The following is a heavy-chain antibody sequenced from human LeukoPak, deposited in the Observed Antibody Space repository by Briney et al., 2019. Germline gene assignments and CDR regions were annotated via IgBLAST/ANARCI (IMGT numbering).Heavy chain of an antibody. D-gene: IGHD3-10*01. Sequence: GGSLRLSCAASGFTFSSYGISWVRQAPGQGLEWMGWISAYNGNTNYAQKLQGRVTMTTDTSTSTAYMELRSLRSDDTAVYYCARDAAGKGQEYYFDYWGQGTLVTVSS. J-gene: IGHJ4*02. V-gene: IGHV1-18*01. CDR3: ARDAAGKGQEYYFDY. CDR2: ISAYNGNT. CDR1: GFTFSSYG.